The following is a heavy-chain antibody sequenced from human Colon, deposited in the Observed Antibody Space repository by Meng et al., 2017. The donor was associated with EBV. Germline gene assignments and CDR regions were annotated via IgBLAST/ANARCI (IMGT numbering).Heavy chain of an antibody. CDR1: GGPFSNSY. CDR2: INHVGST. J-gene: IGHJ4*02. V-gene: IGHV4-34*01. CDR3: ASSDCSGGTCYLDC. D-gene: IGHD2-15*01. Sequence: QLRVQQGGRGLLKPCETWSLTCTGMGGPFSNSYWTWIRQAPGKGLEWIGVINHVGSTTYNPSLKSRVTISVDTSKNQFSLKLSSVTAADAAVYYCASSDCSGGTCYLDCWGQGTLVTVSS.